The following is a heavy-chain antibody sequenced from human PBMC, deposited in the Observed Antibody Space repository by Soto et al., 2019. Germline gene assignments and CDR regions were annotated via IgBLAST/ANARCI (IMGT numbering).Heavy chain of an antibody. CDR3: VRDQKYFRVNGNWFDS. Sequence: ASVKVSCKASGYTSADFGITWWRQAPGQGLEWMGWVSGNNGASNPAPKVQGRITMTLDTSTGVSYMALRSLRSDDTAIYYCVRDQKYFRVNGNWFDSWGQGTLVTVSS. CDR1: GYTSADFG. V-gene: IGHV1-18*04. D-gene: IGHD2-2*01. CDR2: VSGNNGAS. J-gene: IGHJ5*01.